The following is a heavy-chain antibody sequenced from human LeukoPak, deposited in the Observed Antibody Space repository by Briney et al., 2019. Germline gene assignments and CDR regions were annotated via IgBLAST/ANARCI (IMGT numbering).Heavy chain of an antibody. CDR2: ISWNGGSI. J-gene: IGHJ3*02. CDR3: AKDMVYQLLVGDAFDI. D-gene: IGHD2-2*01. Sequence: GRSLRLSCAASGFTFDDYAMHWVRQAPGKGLEWVSGISWNGGSIAYADSVKGRFTISRDNAKNSLYLQMNSLRAEDTALYYCAKDMVYQLLVGDAFDIWGQGTMVTVSS. CDR1: GFTFDDYA. V-gene: IGHV3-9*01.